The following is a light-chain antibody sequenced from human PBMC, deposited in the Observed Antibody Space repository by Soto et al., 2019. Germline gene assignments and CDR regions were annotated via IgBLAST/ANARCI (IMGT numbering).Light chain of an antibody. CDR3: QPSGTSPYN. CDR1: QSVPSNY. J-gene: IGKJ2*01. CDR2: AAS. Sequence: ESMWAESPETVALAGGGIVTLSCRASQSVPSNYLAWYQHKPGQAPRLLIYAASSSATGVPGRFSGSGHGTAFTLTLRRLQSDDFALSYCQPSGTSPYNFGQGTRLEIK. V-gene: IGKV3-20*01.